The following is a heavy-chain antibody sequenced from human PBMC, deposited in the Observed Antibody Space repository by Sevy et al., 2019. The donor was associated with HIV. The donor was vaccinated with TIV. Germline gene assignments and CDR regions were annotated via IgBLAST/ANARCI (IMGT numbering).Heavy chain of an antibody. Sequence: ASVKVSCKASGYTFTGYYMHWVRQAPGQGLEWMGRINPNSGGTNYAQKFQGRVTMTRDTSISTAYMELSRLRSDDTAVYYCARSGSYDYVWGSYRYCWFDPWGQGTLVTVSS. CDR2: INPNSGGT. CDR3: ARSGSYDYVWGSYRYCWFDP. CDR1: GYTFTGYY. V-gene: IGHV1-2*06. J-gene: IGHJ5*02. D-gene: IGHD3-16*02.